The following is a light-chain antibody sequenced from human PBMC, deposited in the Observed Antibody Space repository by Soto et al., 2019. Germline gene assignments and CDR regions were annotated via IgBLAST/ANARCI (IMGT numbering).Light chain of an antibody. CDR1: QSVSSY. J-gene: IGKJ5*01. V-gene: IGKV3-11*01. Sequence: PATLSLSPGERATLSCRASQSVSSYLAWYQQKPGQAPRLLIYDASNRATGIPARFSGSGSGTDFTLTISSLEPEDFAVYYCQQRSTFGQGTRLEIK. CDR3: QQRST. CDR2: DAS.